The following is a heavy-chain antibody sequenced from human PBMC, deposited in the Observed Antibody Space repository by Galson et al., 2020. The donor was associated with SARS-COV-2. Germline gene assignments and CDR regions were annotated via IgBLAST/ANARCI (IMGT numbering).Heavy chain of an antibody. Sequence: GESLKISCKGSGYSFTSYWIGWVRQMPGKGLEWMGIIYHGDSDTRYSPSFQGQVTISADKSISTAYLQWSSLKASDTAMYYCARLGGFLEWLLPNYYYYMDVWGKGTTVTVSS. V-gene: IGHV5-51*01. CDR2: IYHGDSDT. CDR3: ARLGGFLEWLLPNYYYYMDV. CDR1: GYSFTSYW. J-gene: IGHJ6*03. D-gene: IGHD3-3*01.